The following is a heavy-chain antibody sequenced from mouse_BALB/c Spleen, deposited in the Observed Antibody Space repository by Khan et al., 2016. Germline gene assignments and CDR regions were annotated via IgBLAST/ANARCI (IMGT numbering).Heavy chain of an antibody. V-gene: IGHV9-1*02. Sequence: QIQLVQSGPELKKPGETVKISCKASGYTFTNYGMNWVKQAPGKGLKWMGWINTYTGEPTYADDFKGRFAFSLETSASTAYLQINNLKNEDMATXFCAREALYYGSSYGYWGQGTTLTVSS. CDR3: AREALYYGSSYGY. J-gene: IGHJ2*01. CDR1: GYTFTNYG. D-gene: IGHD1-1*01. CDR2: INTYTGEP.